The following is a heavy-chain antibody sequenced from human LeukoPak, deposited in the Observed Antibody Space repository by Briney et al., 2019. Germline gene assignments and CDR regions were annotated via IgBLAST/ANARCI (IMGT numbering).Heavy chain of an antibody. CDR3: AREGAYGGNSVGY. CDR1: GGSISSYY. D-gene: IGHD4-23*01. CDR2: IYYSGST. V-gene: IGHV4-59*12. Sequence: SETLSLTCTVSGGSISSYYWSWIRQPPGKGLEWIGYIYYSGSTNYNPSLKSRVTISVDTSKNQFSLKLSSVTAADTAVYYCAREGAYGGNSVGYWGQGTLVTVSS. J-gene: IGHJ4*02.